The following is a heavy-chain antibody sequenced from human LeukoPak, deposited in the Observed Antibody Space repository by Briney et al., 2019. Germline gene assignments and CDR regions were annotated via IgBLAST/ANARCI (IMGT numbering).Heavy chain of an antibody. Sequence: PSKTLSLTCTVSGDSISSYYWSWIRQPLGKGLEWIGYIYYSGSTSYNPSLKSRVTISVDTSKNQFSLKLSSVTAADTAVYYCARTDYGDYDAPSYYMDVWGKGTTVTVSS. D-gene: IGHD4-17*01. CDR2: IYYSGST. CDR1: GDSISSYY. CDR3: ARTDYGDYDAPSYYMDV. V-gene: IGHV4-59*01. J-gene: IGHJ6*03.